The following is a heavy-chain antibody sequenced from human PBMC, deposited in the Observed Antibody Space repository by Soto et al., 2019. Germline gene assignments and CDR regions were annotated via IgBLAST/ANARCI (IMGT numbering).Heavy chain of an antibody. Sequence: TSETLSLTCTVSGGSISSGGYYWSWIRQHPGKGLEWIGYIYYSGSTYYNPSLKSRVTISVDTSKNQFSLKLSSVTAADTAVYYCARDGRWELLGDYYYGMDVWGQGTTVTVSS. CDR3: ARDGRWELLGDYYYGMDV. V-gene: IGHV4-31*03. D-gene: IGHD1-26*01. J-gene: IGHJ6*02. CDR2: IYYSGST. CDR1: GGSISSGGYY.